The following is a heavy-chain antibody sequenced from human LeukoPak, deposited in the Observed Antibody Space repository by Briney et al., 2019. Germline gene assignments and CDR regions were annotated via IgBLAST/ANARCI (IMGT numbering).Heavy chain of an antibody. D-gene: IGHD5-18*01. V-gene: IGHV4-39*07. J-gene: IGHJ4*02. CDR2: IYFTGST. CDR1: GGSISNKNFY. Sequence: SETLSLTCTVSGGSISNKNFYWGWIRQPPGKGLEWVGSIYFTGSTYYHPSLESRVTISVDTSKNQFSLKLSSVTAADTAVYYCARLDTAMVWGLDYWAREPWSPSPQ. CDR3: ARLDTAMVWGLDY.